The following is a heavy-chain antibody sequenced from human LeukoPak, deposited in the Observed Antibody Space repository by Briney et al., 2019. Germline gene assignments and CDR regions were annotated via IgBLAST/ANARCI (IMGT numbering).Heavy chain of an antibody. Sequence: GASVKVSCKVSGYTLTELSMHWVRHAPGKGLEWMVGFDPEDGETIYAQKFQGRVTMTEDTSTDTAYMELSSLRSEDTAVYYCASLGNTGSDWLNWFDPWGQGTLVTVSS. CDR1: GYTLTELS. J-gene: IGHJ5*02. V-gene: IGHV1-24*01. CDR3: ASLGNTGSDWLNWFDP. CDR2: FDPEDGET. D-gene: IGHD3-9*01.